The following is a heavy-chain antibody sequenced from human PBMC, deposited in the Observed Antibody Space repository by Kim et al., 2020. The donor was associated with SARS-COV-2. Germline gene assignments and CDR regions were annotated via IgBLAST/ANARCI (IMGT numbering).Heavy chain of an antibody. CDR2: ISYDGSNK. CDR3: AKDPEKQAPFTMIVVPELKLYY. D-gene: IGHD3-22*01. V-gene: IGHV3-30*18. Sequence: GGSLRLSCAASGFTFSSYGMHWVRQAPGKGLEWVAVISYDGSNKYYADSVKGRFTISRDNSKNTLYLQMNSLRAEDTAVYYCAKDPEKQAPFTMIVVPELKLYYWGQGTLVTVSS. J-gene: IGHJ4*02. CDR1: GFTFSSYG.